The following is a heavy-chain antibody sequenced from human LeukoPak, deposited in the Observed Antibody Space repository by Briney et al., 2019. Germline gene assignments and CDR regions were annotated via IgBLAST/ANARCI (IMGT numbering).Heavy chain of an antibody. V-gene: IGHV4-59*01. Sequence: PSETLSLTCTVSGGSISSYYWSWIRQPPGKGPEWIGYIYYSGSTNYNPSLKSRVTISVDTSKNQFSLKLSSVTAADTAVYYCARGETTVTTFYHDYWGQGTLVTVSS. CDR2: IYYSGST. CDR3: ARGETTVTTFYHDY. CDR1: GGSISSYY. J-gene: IGHJ4*02. D-gene: IGHD4-17*01.